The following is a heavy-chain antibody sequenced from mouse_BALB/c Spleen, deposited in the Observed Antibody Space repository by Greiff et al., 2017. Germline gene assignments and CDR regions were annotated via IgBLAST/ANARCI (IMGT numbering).Heavy chain of an antibody. CDR3: TRSWGYYYGSSPFAY. CDR2: IYPGSGST. V-gene: IGHV1S22*01. CDR1: GYTFTSYW. D-gene: IGHD1-1*01. J-gene: IGHJ3*01. Sequence: LQQPGSELVRPGASVKLSCKASGYTFTSYWMHWVKQRHGQGLEWIGNIYPGSGSTNYDEKFTSKGTLTVDTSSSTAYMHLSSLTSEDSAVYYCTRSWGYYYGSSPFAYWGQGTLVTVSA.